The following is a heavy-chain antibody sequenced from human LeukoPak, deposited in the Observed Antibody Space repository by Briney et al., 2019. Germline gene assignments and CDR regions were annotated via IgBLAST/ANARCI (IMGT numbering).Heavy chain of an antibody. Sequence: PGGSLRLSCAVSGFTFSSYSMNWVRQAPGKGLEWVSSISSSSSYIYYEDSVKGRFTISRDDAKNSLYLQMNSLRAEDTAVYFCAREVYGGTGYSYWGQGSLVTVSS. CDR2: ISSSSSYI. CDR3: AREVYGGTGYSY. V-gene: IGHV3-21*01. D-gene: IGHD3-9*01. CDR1: GFTFSSYS. J-gene: IGHJ4*02.